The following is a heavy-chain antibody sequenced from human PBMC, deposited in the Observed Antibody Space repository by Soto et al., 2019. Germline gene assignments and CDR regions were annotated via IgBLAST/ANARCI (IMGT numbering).Heavy chain of an antibody. CDR2: INTDGSEK. J-gene: IGHJ4*02. Sequence: GGSLRLSCAASGFTFSASWMNWVRQAPGKGLEWVAYINTDGSEKNYVDSVKGRFTISRDNAKKSLYLQMNSLRVEDTAVYYCARTPRLLDSWGQGTLVTVSS. D-gene: IGHD6-6*01. V-gene: IGHV3-7*01. CDR3: ARTPRLLDS. CDR1: GFTFSASW.